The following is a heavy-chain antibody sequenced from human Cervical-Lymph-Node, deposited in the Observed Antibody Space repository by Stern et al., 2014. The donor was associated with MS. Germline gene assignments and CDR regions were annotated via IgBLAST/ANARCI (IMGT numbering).Heavy chain of an antibody. D-gene: IGHD2-21*01. CDR2: IYPVDPDI. CDR3: ARWSVACDS. J-gene: IGHJ4*02. V-gene: IGHV5-51*03. CDR1: GFRFINNW. Sequence: EVQLVESGGEVREPGDSLKISCKTSGFRFINNWIDWVRQAPGKGLGWIGIIYPVDPDISYSPSFQGHVTISVDKSISTAYLQWSSLKASDTAVYYCARWSVACDSWGQGALITVSS.